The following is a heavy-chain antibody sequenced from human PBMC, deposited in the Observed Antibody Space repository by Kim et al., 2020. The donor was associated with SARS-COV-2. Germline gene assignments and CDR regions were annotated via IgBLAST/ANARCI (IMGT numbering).Heavy chain of an antibody. CDR3: AREDPGDCSGGSCYTFDY. CDR1: GGSISSGGYY. Sequence: SETLSLTCTVSGGSISSGGYYWSWIRQHPGKGLEWIGYIYYSGSTYYNPSLKSRVTISVDTSKNQFSLKLSSVTAADTAVYYCAREDPGDCSGGSCYTFDYWGQGTLVTVSS. CDR2: IYYSGST. D-gene: IGHD2-15*01. V-gene: IGHV4-31*03. J-gene: IGHJ4*02.